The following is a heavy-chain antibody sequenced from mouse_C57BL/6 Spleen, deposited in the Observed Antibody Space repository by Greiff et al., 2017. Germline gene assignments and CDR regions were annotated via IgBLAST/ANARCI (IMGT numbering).Heavy chain of an antibody. CDR3: ARWGNYFDY. J-gene: IGHJ2*01. CDR2: IDPSDSYT. Sequence: QVQLQQPGAELVMPGASVKLSCKASGYTFTSYWMHWVKQRPGQGLEWIGAIDPSDSYTNYNHKFKGKSTLTVDKSSSTAYMQLSSLTSEDSAVYYCARWGNYFDYGGQGTTLTVSS. CDR1: GYTFTSYW. V-gene: IGHV1-69*01.